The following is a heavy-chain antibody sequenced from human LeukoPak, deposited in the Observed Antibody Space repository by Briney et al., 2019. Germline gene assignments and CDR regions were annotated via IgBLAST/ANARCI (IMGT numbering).Heavy chain of an antibody. CDR3: ARGRHDYVWGSYRSNWFDP. J-gene: IGHJ5*02. D-gene: IGHD3-16*02. CDR2: IYYSGST. Sequence: SETLSLTCTVSGGSISSSNYYWGWIRQPPGKGLEWIGSIYYSGSTYYNPSLNSRVTISVDTSKNHFSLRLTSVTAADTAVYYCARGRHDYVWGSYRSNWFDPWGQGTLVTVSS. V-gene: IGHV4-39*02. CDR1: GGSISSSNYY.